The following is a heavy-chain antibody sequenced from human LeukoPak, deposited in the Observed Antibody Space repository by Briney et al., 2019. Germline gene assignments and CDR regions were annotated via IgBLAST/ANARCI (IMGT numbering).Heavy chain of an antibody. Sequence: GESLKISCKGSGYSFTSYWIGWVRQMPGKGLEWMGIIYPGDSDTRYSPPFQGQVTISADKSISTAYLQWSSLKASDTAMYYCARLSRLDYGSGSYDYYYGMDVWGKGTTVTVSS. D-gene: IGHD3-10*01. CDR3: ARLSRLDYGSGSYDYYYGMDV. J-gene: IGHJ6*04. CDR2: IYPGDSDT. CDR1: GYSFTSYW. V-gene: IGHV5-51*01.